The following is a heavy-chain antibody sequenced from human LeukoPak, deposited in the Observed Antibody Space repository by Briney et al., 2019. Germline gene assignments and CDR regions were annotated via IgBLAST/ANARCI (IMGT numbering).Heavy chain of an antibody. V-gene: IGHV1-69*06. CDR2: IIPIFGTA. Sequence: EASVKVSCKASGGTFSSYAISWVRQAPGQGLEWMGGIIPIFGTANYAQKFQGRVTITADKSTSTAYMELSSLRSEDTAVYYCARRVSGNWFDPWGQGTLVTVSS. J-gene: IGHJ5*02. CDR1: GGTFSSYA. CDR3: ARRVSGNWFDP. D-gene: IGHD3-16*01.